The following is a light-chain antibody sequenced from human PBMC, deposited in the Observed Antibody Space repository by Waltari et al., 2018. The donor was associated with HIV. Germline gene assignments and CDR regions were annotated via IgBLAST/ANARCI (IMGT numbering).Light chain of an antibody. CDR2: EDK. Sequence: NFMLTQPHSVSQSPCKTVTISCPRSSGRIASNYVQWYQQRPGSAPTTVIYEDKQRPSGVPDRFSGSIDSSSNSASLTISGLKTEDEADYYCQSYDSTNRVFGGGTKLTVL. J-gene: IGLJ3*02. V-gene: IGLV6-57*03. CDR3: QSYDSTNRV. CDR1: SGRIASNY.